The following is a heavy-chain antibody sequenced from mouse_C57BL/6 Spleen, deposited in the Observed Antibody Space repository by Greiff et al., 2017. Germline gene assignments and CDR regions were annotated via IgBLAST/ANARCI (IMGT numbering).Heavy chain of an antibody. CDR1: GYAFSSSW. D-gene: IGHD1-1*01. CDR3: AGEGSYYGSSYWYLDV. V-gene: IGHV1-82*01. CDR2: IYPGDGDT. Sequence: QVQLQQSGPELVKPGASVKISCKASGYAFSSSWMNWVKQRPGKGLAWIGRIYPGDGDTNYNGKFKGKATLTADKSSSTAYMQLSSLTSADSAVXVCAGEGSYYGSSYWYLDVWGTGTTVTVPS. J-gene: IGHJ1*03.